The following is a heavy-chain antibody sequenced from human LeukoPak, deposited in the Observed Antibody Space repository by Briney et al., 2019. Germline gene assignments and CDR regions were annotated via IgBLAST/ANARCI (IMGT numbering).Heavy chain of an antibody. CDR3: AKDRIRYCSSTSCNDAFDI. Sequence: GRSLRLSCAASGFTFDDYAMHWVRHSPGEGLEWVSGISWNSGSIGYADSVKGRFTISRDNAKNSLYLQMNSLRAEDMAFYYCAKDRIRYCSSTSCNDAFDIWGQGTMVTVSS. CDR2: ISWNSGSI. J-gene: IGHJ3*02. D-gene: IGHD2-2*01. CDR1: GFTFDDYA. V-gene: IGHV3-9*03.